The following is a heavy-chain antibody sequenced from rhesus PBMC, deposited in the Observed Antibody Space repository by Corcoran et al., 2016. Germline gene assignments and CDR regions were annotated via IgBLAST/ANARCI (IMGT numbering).Heavy chain of an antibody. J-gene: IGHJ2*01. CDR3: ARDAGRGGLFGLPAWYFDL. V-gene: IGHV4-80*01. CDR2: INGNSGST. D-gene: IGHD3-3*01. Sequence: QVQLQESGPGLVKPSETLSLTCAVSGGSFSSYWWSWIRQPPGKGLEWIGEINGNSGSTNFNPSLKSRVNISKDASKNQFSLKLSSVTAADTAVYYCARDAGRGGLFGLPAWYFDLWGPGTPITISS. CDR1: GGSFSSYW.